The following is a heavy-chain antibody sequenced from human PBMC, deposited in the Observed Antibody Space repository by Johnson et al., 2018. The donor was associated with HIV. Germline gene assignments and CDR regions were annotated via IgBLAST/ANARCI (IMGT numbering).Heavy chain of an antibody. V-gene: IGHV3-66*01. CDR1: GFTVSSNY. D-gene: IGHD6-6*01. Sequence: VLLVESGGGLVQPGRSLRLSCAASGFTVSSNYMSWVRQAPGKGLEWVSVIYSGGSTYYADSVTGSFTISSDNSKNTLYLQMNSLRAEDTAVYYCARAERSSSGVDAFDIWGQGTMVTVSS. CDR2: IYSGGST. CDR3: ARAERSSSGVDAFDI. J-gene: IGHJ3*02.